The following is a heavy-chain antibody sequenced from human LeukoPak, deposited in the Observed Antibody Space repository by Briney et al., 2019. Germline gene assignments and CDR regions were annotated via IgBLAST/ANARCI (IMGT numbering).Heavy chain of an antibody. V-gene: IGHV4-59*12. CDR1: GGSISSYY. CDR2: IYYSGST. J-gene: IGHJ4*02. CDR3: ARALIAAAGTHFDY. Sequence: SETLSLTCTVSGGSISSYYWSWIRQPPGKGLEWIGYIYYSGSTNYNPSLKSRVTISVDKSKNQFSLKLSSVTAADTAVYYCARALIAAAGTHFDYWGQGTLVTVSS. D-gene: IGHD6-13*01.